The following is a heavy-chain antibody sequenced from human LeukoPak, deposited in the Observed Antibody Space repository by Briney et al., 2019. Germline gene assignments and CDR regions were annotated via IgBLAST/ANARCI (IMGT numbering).Heavy chain of an antibody. Sequence: KPGGSLRLSCAASGFTFSSYSMNWVRQAPGKGLEWVSSISSSSSYIYYADSVKGRFTISRDNAKNSLYLQMNSLRAEDTAVYYRARDPPPGIAAAGIGRYFDYWGQGTLVTVSS. D-gene: IGHD6-13*01. CDR2: ISSSSSYI. V-gene: IGHV3-21*01. CDR1: GFTFSSYS. CDR3: ARDPPPGIAAAGIGRYFDY. J-gene: IGHJ4*02.